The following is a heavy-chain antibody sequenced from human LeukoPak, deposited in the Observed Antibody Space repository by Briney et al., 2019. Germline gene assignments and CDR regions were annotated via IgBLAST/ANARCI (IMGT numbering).Heavy chain of an antibody. CDR1: GFSFSVYW. D-gene: IGHD2-21*01. CDR2: ISSSGTTI. CDR3: ASGLWT. V-gene: IGHV3-48*02. J-gene: IGHJ5*02. Sequence: GGSLRLSCAASGFSFSVYWMHWVRQAPGKGLEWISSISSSGTTIYYADSVKGRFTISRDNAKNSLYLQMNTLRDEDTAVYYCASGLWTWGQGNLVTVSS.